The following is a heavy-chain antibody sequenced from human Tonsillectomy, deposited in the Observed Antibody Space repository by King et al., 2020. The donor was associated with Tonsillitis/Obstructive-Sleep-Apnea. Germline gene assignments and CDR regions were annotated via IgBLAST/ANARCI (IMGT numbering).Heavy chain of an antibody. CDR1: GFTFSSYT. D-gene: IGHD2-2*01. CDR3: ARDLNPAKWNWFDP. Sequence: VQLVESGGGLVQPGGSLRLSCVASGFTFSSYTLNWFRQAPGKGLEWLSYISSSSDTIFYADSVNGRFTVSRDNAKNSLFLQMNSLRDEDTAVYYCARDLNPAKWNWFDPWGQGTLVTVSS. CDR2: ISSSSDTI. V-gene: IGHV3-48*02. J-gene: IGHJ5*02.